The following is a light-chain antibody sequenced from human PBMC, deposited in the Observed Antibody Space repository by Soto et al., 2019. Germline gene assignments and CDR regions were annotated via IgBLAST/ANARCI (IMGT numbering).Light chain of an antibody. CDR1: QSVTTY. CDR3: KQRTSWLT. CDR2: DAS. Sequence: EIVLTQSPATLSLSPGERATLSCRASQSVTTYLAWYQRRPGQAPRLLIYDASNMATGIPTRFSGSGSGTNCPRTITSPVSEDLAVYSCKQRTSWLTFGGGTKVEIK. J-gene: IGKJ4*01. V-gene: IGKV3-11*01.